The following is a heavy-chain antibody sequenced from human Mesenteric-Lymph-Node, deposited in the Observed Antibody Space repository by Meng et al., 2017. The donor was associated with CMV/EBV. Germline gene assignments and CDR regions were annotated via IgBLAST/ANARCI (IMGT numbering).Heavy chain of an antibody. CDR3: ARGRAVTPPFFDY. Sequence: GESLKISCKAYGYNFTNYWIGWVRQMPGKGLDWMGIIYPLNSNTRKSPSFEGHVTMSVDESVNTAYLEWSSLRASDTARYYCARGRAVTPPFFDYWGQGLQVTAPQ. CDR2: IYPLNSNT. J-gene: IGHJ4*03. V-gene: IGHV5-51*01. CDR1: GYNFTNYW. D-gene: IGHD2-21*02.